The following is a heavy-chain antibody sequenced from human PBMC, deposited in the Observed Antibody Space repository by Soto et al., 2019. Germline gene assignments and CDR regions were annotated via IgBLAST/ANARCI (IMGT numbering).Heavy chain of an antibody. D-gene: IGHD4-4*01. CDR2: ISSASDYS. Sequence: PGGSLRLSCTASGFTFSDYYMSWIRQAPGKGLEWISYISSASDYSTYADSVKGRFTISRDNAKNSLYPQLNNVRPDDTALYFCARHDYSNEHWFDTWGLGTAVTVSS. V-gene: IGHV3-11*06. CDR3: ARHDYSNEHWFDT. J-gene: IGHJ5*02. CDR1: GFTFSDYY.